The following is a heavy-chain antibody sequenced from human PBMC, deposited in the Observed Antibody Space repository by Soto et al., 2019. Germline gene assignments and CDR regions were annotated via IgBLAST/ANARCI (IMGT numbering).Heavy chain of an antibody. CDR3: AKDRGYCSSTSCLGQYYYYYGMDV. D-gene: IGHD2-2*01. J-gene: IGHJ6*02. Sequence: PGGSLRLSCAASGFTFSSYAMSWVRQAPGKGLEWVSAISGSGGSTYYADSAKGRLTISRDNSKNTLYLQMNSLRAEDTAVYYCAKDRGYCSSTSCLGQYYYYYGMDVWGQGTTVTVSS. CDR2: ISGSGGST. V-gene: IGHV3-23*01. CDR1: GFTFSSYA.